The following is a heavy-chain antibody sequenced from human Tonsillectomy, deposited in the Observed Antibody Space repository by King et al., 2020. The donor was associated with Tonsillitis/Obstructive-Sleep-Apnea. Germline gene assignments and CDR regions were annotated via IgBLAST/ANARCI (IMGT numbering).Heavy chain of an antibody. CDR1: GFTFSSYA. J-gene: IGHJ6*02. CDR2: ISGSGGVT. Sequence: VQLVESGGGLVQPGGSLRLSCAASGFTFSSYAMSWVRQAPGKGLEWVSTISGSGGVTYYADSVKGRFTISRDNSKNTLYLQMNSLRAEDTALYYCAKEGQEVDGSGARGYYYYYDMDVWGQGTTVTVSS. D-gene: IGHD3-10*01. V-gene: IGHV3-23*04. CDR3: AKEGQEVDGSGARGYYYYYDMDV.